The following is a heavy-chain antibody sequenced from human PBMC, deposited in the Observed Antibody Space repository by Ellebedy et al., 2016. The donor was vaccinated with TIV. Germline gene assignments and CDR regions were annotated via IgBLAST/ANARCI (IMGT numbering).Heavy chain of an antibody. V-gene: IGHV3-7*03. CDR2: IRQDGSEK. D-gene: IGHD6-19*01. Sequence: GGSLRLSCAASGFTFSRYWMNWVRQAPGQGLEWVANIRQDGSEKYYVDSVKGRFTISRDNAKNSLYLQMNSLRAEDTAVYYCARAGSSGWYGFYGYWGQGTLVTVSS. CDR3: ARAGSSGWYGFYGY. CDR1: GFTFSRYW. J-gene: IGHJ4*02.